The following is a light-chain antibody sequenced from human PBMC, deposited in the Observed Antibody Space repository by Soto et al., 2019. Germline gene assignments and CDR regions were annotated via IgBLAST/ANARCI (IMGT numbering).Light chain of an antibody. Sequence: DIVMTQSPDSLAVSLGERATINCKSSQSVLYSFNSRNCLAWYQQRPGQPPKLLIYWASTRQSGVPDRFSGSGSDTDFTLTITNLQAEDVAVYYCQQYSTTPHTFGQGTKLEIK. V-gene: IGKV4-1*01. CDR2: WAS. CDR3: QQYSTTPHT. J-gene: IGKJ2*01. CDR1: QSVLYSFNSRNC.